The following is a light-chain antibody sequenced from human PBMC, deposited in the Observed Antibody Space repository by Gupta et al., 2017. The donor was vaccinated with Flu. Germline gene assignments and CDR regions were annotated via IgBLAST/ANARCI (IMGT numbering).Light chain of an antibody. CDR2: EVT. CDR3: CSYTSSSTRL. Sequence: QSALTQPASVSGSPGQSITISCTGTSSDVGGYNSVSWYQQHPGKVPKLIIYEVTKRPSGISPRFSGSKSANTASLTISGLQAEDEADYYCCSYTSSSTRLFGGGTKLTVL. J-gene: IGLJ3*02. CDR1: SSDVGGYNS. V-gene: IGLV2-14*01.